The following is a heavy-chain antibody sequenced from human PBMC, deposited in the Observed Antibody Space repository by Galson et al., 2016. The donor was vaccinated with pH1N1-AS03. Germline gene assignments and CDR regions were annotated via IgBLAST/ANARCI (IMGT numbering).Heavy chain of an antibody. D-gene: IGHD3-16*01. CDR3: AGHDYYDYRPIDY. CDR1: GASIGSSTYY. J-gene: IGHJ4*02. Sequence: SETLSLTCTVSGASIGSSTYYWGWIRQPPGKGLEWIGSLYYTGSTYCNPSLKSRVTISGDTSKNQFSLQLSSVTAADTAVYLRAGHDYYDYRPIDYWGQGTLVTVSS. V-gene: IGHV4-39*01. CDR2: LYYTGST.